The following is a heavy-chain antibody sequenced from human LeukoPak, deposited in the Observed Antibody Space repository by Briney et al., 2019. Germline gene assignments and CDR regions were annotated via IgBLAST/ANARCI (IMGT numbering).Heavy chain of an antibody. CDR3: ARDRCGRTSCYPGAFDI. J-gene: IGHJ3*02. CDR1: GDSISSYY. Sequence: SETLSLTCTVSGDSISSYYWSWIRQPPGKGLEWIGYIHYTGSTNYNPSLKSQVTISVDTSKNQFSLKLSSVTAADTAVYYCARDRCGRTSCYPGAFDIWGQGTMVTVSS. V-gene: IGHV4-59*01. D-gene: IGHD2-2*01. CDR2: IHYTGST.